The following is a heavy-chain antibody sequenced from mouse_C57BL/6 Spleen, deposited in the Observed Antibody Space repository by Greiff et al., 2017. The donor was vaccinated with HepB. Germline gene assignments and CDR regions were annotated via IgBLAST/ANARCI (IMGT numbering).Heavy chain of an antibody. D-gene: IGHD4-1*01. J-gene: IGHJ3*01. Sequence: VQLKESGPGLVKPSQSLSLTCSVTGYSITSGYYWNWIRQFPGNKLEWMGYISYDGSNNYNPSLKNRISITRDTSKNQFFLKLNSVTTEDTATYYCARDRSWDEAYWGQGTLVTVSA. V-gene: IGHV3-6*01. CDR3: ARDRSWDEAY. CDR2: ISYDGSN. CDR1: GYSITSGYY.